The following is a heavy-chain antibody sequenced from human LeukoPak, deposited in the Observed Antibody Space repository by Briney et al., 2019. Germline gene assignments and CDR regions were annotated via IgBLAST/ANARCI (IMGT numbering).Heavy chain of an antibody. CDR1: GFTFSSYA. D-gene: IGHD3-9*01. CDR2: ISGSGGST. V-gene: IGHV3-23*01. Sequence: GGSLRLSCAAPGFTFSSYAMSWVRQAPGKGLEWVSAISGSGGSTYYADSVKGRFTISRDNSKNTLYLQMNSLRAEDTAVYYCAKDAESYDILTGYYYYYMDVWGKGTTVTVSS. J-gene: IGHJ6*03. CDR3: AKDAESYDILTGYYYYYMDV.